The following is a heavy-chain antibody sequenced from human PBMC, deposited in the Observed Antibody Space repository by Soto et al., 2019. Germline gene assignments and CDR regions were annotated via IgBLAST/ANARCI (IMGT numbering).Heavy chain of an antibody. V-gene: IGHV4-34*01. CDR3: ARVTMAYFDY. J-gene: IGHJ4*02. CDR1: GGSFSGYY. CDR2: INHSGST. Sequence: PSETLSLPCAVYGGSFSGYYCSWIRQPPGKGLEWIGEINHSGSTNYNPSLKTRVSLSVDTSKNQFSLKLSSVTAAATAVYYCARVTMAYFDYWGQGTLVTVSS.